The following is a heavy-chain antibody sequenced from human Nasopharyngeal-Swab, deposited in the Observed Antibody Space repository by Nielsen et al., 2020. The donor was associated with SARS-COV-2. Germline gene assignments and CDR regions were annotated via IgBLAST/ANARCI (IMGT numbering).Heavy chain of an antibody. Sequence: WIRQPPGKGLEWIGLLYYSGSTYYNPSLKSRVTITVDTSKNQISLKLSSVTAADTAVYYCARPNVEVGPTWFDPWGQGTLVTVSS. V-gene: IGHV4-39*01. CDR2: LYYSGST. J-gene: IGHJ5*02. CDR3: ARPNVEVGPTWFDP. D-gene: IGHD1-1*01.